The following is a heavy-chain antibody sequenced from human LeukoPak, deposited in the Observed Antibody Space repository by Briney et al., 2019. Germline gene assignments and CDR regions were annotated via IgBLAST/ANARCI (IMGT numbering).Heavy chain of an antibody. CDR1: GGSISSYY. J-gene: IGHJ5*02. Sequence: SETLSLTCIVSGGSISSYYWGWIRQPPGKGLDWTGSIYHSGSTYYNPSLKSRVTISVDTSKNQFSLRLRPVTAAASTVHHVARTHSDFWSGYPLRFDPWGQGTLVTVSS. CDR3: ARTHSDFWSGYPLRFDP. V-gene: IGHV4-38-2*02. CDR2: IYHSGST. D-gene: IGHD3-3*01.